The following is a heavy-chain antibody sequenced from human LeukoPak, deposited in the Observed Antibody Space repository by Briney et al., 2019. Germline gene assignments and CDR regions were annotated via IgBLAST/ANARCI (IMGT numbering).Heavy chain of an antibody. J-gene: IGHJ4*02. Sequence: SETLSLTCTVSGGSISSNYWSWIRQPPGKRLEWIGYIYYSGSTNYNPSLKSRLTISVDTSKNQFSLKLSSVTAADTAVYYCARDGYNSPLDYWGQGTLVTVSS. V-gene: IGHV4-59*01. CDR3: ARDGYNSPLDY. CDR1: GGSISSNY. CDR2: IYYSGST. D-gene: IGHD5-12*01.